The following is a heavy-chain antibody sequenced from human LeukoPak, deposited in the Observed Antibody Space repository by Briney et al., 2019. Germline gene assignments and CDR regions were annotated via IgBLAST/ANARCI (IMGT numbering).Heavy chain of an antibody. V-gene: IGHV4-59*01. D-gene: IGHD3-10*01. CDR2: IYYTGST. CDR1: GGSISSYF. CDR3: ARGEYGSGRYYYFDY. Sequence: KPSETLSLTCTISGGSISSYFWSWIRQPPGKGLEWIGYIYYTGSTNYNPSLKSRVIISLDTSKNQFSLKLSSVTAADTAVYYCARGEYGSGRYYYFDYWGQGTLVTVSS. J-gene: IGHJ4*02.